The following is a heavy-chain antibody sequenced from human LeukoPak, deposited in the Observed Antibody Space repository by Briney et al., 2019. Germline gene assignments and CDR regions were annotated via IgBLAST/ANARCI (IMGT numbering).Heavy chain of an antibody. Sequence: SVKVSCKASGYTFTGYYMHWVRQAPGQGLEWMGWINPNSGGTNYAQKFQGRVTMTRDTSISTAYMELSRLRSDDTAVYYCARDNSSSSCFDYWGQGTLVTVSS. J-gene: IGHJ4*02. CDR3: ARDNSSSSCFDY. CDR1: GYTFTGYY. CDR2: INPNSGGT. V-gene: IGHV1-2*02. D-gene: IGHD6-6*01.